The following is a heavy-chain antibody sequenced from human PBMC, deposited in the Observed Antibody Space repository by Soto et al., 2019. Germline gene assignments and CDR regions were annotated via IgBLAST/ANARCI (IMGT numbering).Heavy chain of an antibody. CDR1: GFSLTTSGVG. CDR2: IYWDDDK. D-gene: IGHD3-3*01. CDR3: AHRVLRTVFGLVTTTAIYFDF. J-gene: IGHJ4*02. V-gene: IGHV2-5*02. Sequence: QITLNESGPTQVKPRQTLTLTCTSSGFSLTTSGVGVGWIRQSPGKAPEWLALIYWDDDKPYSPSLKSRLTITKDTSKNQVVLTMADLDPADTATYYCAHRVLRTVFGLVTTTAIYFDFWGQGTPVAVSS.